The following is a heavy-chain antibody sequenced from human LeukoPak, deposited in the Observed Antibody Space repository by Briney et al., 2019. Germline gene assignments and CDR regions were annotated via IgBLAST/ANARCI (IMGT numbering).Heavy chain of an antibody. J-gene: IGHJ4*02. CDR2: INAGNGNT. D-gene: IGHD6-6*01. Sequence: GASVKVSCKASGYTFTSYAMHWVRQAPGQRLEWMGWINAGNGNTKYSQKFQGRVTITRDTSASTAYMELSSLRSEDTAVYYCATVAVAAPGPFDYWGQGTLVTVSS. V-gene: IGHV1-3*01. CDR1: GYTFTSYA. CDR3: ATVAVAAPGPFDY.